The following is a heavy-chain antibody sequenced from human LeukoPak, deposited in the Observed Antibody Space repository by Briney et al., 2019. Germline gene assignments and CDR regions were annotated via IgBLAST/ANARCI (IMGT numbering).Heavy chain of an antibody. V-gene: IGHV3-11*01. J-gene: IGHJ4*01. CDR2: ISSSGSTI. D-gene: IGHD6-25*01. CDR3: AGRRATDD. CDR1: GFTFSDYY. Sequence: GGSLRLSCAASGFTFSDYYMSWIPQAPGKGLEWVSYISSSGSTIYYADSVKGRFTITRDNAESTLKLQMNSLRAEDTPGYYCAGRRATDDWGQGTLVTVSS.